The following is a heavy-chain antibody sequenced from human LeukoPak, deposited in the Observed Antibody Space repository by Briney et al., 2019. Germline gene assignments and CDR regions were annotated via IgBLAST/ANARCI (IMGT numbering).Heavy chain of an antibody. CDR1: GYTFTGYY. CDR3: ARDREGITMVRGTRPDY. D-gene: IGHD3-10*01. J-gene: IGHJ4*02. CDR2: INPNSGGT. V-gene: IGHV1-2*02. Sequence: ASVKVSCKASGYTFTGYYMHWVRQAPGQGLEWMGWINPNSGGTNYAQKFQGRVTMTRDTSISTAYMELSRLRSDDTAVYYCARDREGITMVRGTRPDYWGQGTLVTVSS.